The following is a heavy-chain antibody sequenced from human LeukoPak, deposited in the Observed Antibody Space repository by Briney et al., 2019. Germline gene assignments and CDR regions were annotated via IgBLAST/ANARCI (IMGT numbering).Heavy chain of an antibody. CDR3: ARERVVSDYNWSDP. CDR1: GASFSGYS. Sequence: SETLSLTCAVHGASFSGYSWSWVRQPPGKGLEWIGEVNRVGNAIYNPSLKSRVTISIDTSTTQFSLRLTSVTVADTAVYFCARERVVSDYNWSDPWGQGTLVTVSS. D-gene: IGHD6-25*01. J-gene: IGHJ5*02. CDR2: VNRVGNA. V-gene: IGHV4-34*01.